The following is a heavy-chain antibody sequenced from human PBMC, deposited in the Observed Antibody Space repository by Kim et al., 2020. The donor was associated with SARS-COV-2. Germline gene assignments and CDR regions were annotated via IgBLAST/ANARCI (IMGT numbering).Heavy chain of an antibody. V-gene: IGHV5-51*01. CDR3: ARSYTGSYYDVFDI. CDR1: GYSFTTYW. Sequence: GESLKISCRGAGYSFTTYWIGWVRQMPGKGLEYMGIIYPGDSDTRYSPSFQGQVSISADKSISTAYLQWSGLKASDTAMYYCARSYTGSYYDVFDIWGQGTMITVSS. J-gene: IGHJ3*02. D-gene: IGHD1-26*01. CDR2: IYPGDSDT.